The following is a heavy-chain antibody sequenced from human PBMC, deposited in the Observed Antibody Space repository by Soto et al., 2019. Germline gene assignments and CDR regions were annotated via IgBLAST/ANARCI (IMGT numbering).Heavy chain of an antibody. Sequence: SGTLSLTCTVSGGSISSYYWSWIRQPPGKGLEWIGDIYYSGSTNYNPSLKSRVTISVDTSKNQFSLKLSSVTAADTAVYYCARDYRVRGVGFDYGGQGTMVTVSS. J-gene: IGHJ4*02. CDR2: IYYSGST. D-gene: IGHD3-10*01. CDR3: ARDYRVRGVGFDY. CDR1: GGSISSYY. V-gene: IGHV4-59*01.